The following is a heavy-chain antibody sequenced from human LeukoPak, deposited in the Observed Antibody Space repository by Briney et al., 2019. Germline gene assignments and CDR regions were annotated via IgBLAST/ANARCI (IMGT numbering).Heavy chain of an antibody. J-gene: IGHJ4*02. D-gene: IGHD3-22*01. CDR1: GGTFSSYA. CDR2: IIPIFGTA. Sequence: ASVKVSCKASGGTFSSYAISWVRQAPGQGLEWMGGIIPIFGTANYAQKFQGRVTITAAESTSTAYMELSSLRSEDTAVYYCARSEIFYDSSGCFDYWGQGTLVTVSS. CDR3: ARSEIFYDSSGCFDY. V-gene: IGHV1-69*13.